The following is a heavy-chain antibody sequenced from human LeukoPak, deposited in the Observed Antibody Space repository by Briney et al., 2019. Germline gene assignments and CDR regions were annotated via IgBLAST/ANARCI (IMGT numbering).Heavy chain of an antibody. CDR2: IYSSGST. Sequence: PSETLSLTCTVSGGSISSYYWSWIRQPPGKGLEWIGYIYSSGSTNYNPSLKSRVIISVDTSKNQFSLKLSSVTAADTAVYYCARQGKWLQPPDYWGQGTLVTVSS. CDR3: ARQGKWLQPPDY. CDR1: GGSISSYY. D-gene: IGHD5-24*01. V-gene: IGHV4-59*08. J-gene: IGHJ4*02.